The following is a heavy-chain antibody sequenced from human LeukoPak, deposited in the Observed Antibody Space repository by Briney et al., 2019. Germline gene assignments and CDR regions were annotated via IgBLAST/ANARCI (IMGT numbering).Heavy chain of an antibody. V-gene: IGHV4-59*01. CDR1: GGSITNYY. D-gene: IGHD3-22*01. J-gene: IGHJ1*01. CDR3: ARDHYYNSSGYTFRH. CDR2: IYYSGST. Sequence: SETLSLTCTVSGGSITNYYWSWIRQPPGKGLEWIGYIYYSGSTNYNPSLKSRVTISVDTSKNQFSLKVNSVTAADTAVYYCARDHYYNSSGYTFRHWGQGTLVTVSS.